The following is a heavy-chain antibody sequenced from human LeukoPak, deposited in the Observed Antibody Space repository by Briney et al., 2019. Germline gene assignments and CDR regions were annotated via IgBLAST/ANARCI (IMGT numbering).Heavy chain of an antibody. J-gene: IGHJ4*02. CDR2: IYYSGST. D-gene: IGHD3-22*01. CDR1: GGSISSGDYY. Sequence: PSETLSLTCTVSGGSISSGDYYWSWIRQPPGKGLEWIGYIYYSGSTYYNPSLKSRVTISVDTSKNQFSLKLSSVTAADTVVYYCARDPYDSSGYYDYWGQGTLVTVSS. V-gene: IGHV4-30-4*08. CDR3: ARDPYDSSGYYDY.